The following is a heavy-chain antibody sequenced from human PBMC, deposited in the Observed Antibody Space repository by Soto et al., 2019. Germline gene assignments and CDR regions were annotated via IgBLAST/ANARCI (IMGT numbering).Heavy chain of an antibody. J-gene: IGHJ6*02. CDR1: GFTFSSYD. CDR3: ARGGAYSSSDKNDYYYGMGV. D-gene: IGHD6-13*01. V-gene: IGHV3-13*01. CDR2: IGTAGDT. Sequence: PGGSLRLSCAASGFTFSSYDMHWVRQATGKGLEWVSAIGTAGDTYYPGSVKGRFTISRENAKNSLYLQMNSLRAGDTAVYYCARGGAYSSSDKNDYYYGMGVWGPGSTFTVSS.